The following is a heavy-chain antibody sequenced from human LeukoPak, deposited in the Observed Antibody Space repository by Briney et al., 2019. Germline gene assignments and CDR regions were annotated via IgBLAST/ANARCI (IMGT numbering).Heavy chain of an antibody. CDR2: IYYSGST. V-gene: IGHV4-59*01. CDR1: GGSISSYY. J-gene: IGHJ5*02. D-gene: IGHD2-15*01. CDR3: ASARSTTWWKHVSIWFDP. Sequence: SETLSLTCTVSGGSISSYYWSWIRQPPGKGLEWIGYIYYSGSTNYNPSLKSRVTISVDTSKNQFSLKLSSVTAADTAVYYCASARSTTWWKHVSIWFDPWGQGTLVTVSS.